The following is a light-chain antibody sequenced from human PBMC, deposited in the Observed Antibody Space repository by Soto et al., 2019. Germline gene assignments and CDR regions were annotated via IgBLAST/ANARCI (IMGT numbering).Light chain of an antibody. Sequence: EIVMTQSPATLSVSPGEGATLSCRASQSVSSNLAWYQQKPGQAPRLIIYGASTRATGIPARFSGSGSGTEFTLTISGLQSEDFAVYYCQQYNNWPPLTFGGGTKVEIK. CDR1: QSVSSN. V-gene: IGKV3-15*01. CDR2: GAS. J-gene: IGKJ4*01. CDR3: QQYNNWPPLT.